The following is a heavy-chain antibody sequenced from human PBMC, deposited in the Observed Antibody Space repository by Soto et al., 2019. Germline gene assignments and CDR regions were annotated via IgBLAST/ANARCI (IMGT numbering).Heavy chain of an antibody. D-gene: IGHD6-6*01. J-gene: IGHJ4*02. Sequence: WGSLRLSCAASGFTFISYAIIFFRQAPGKGLEWVSAISGSGGSTYYADSVKGRFTISRDNSKNTLYLQMNSLRAEDTAVYYCAKDPRYSSSTGYWGQGTLVTVSS. CDR2: ISGSGGST. V-gene: IGHV3-23*01. CDR1: GFTFISYA. CDR3: AKDPRYSSSTGY.